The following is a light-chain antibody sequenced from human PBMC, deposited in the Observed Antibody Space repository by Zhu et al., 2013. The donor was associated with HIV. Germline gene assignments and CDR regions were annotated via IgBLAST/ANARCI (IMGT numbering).Light chain of an antibody. V-gene: IGKV2-28*01. Sequence: DIVMTQSPLSLPVTPGEPASISCRSSQSLLHINGNNYLDWYLQKPGQSPHLLIYLGSNLASGVPDRFSGSGSDTDFTLKISRVEAEDVGVYYCMQTLQTPWTFGQRDQGGN. CDR3: MQTLQTPWT. CDR2: LGS. J-gene: IGKJ1*01. CDR1: QSLLHINGNNY.